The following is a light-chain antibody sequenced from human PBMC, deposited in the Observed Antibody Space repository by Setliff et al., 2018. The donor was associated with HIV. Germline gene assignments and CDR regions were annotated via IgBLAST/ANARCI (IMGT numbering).Light chain of an antibody. CDR3: SSYTSSTPLYV. Sequence: SVLTQPASVSGSPGQSITISCTGTSSDVGSYNYVSWYQQHPGKAPKLMIYDVSNRPSGVSTRFSGSKSVNTASLTISGLQAEDEAVYYCSSYTSSTPLYVFGTGTKVT. CDR2: DVS. CDR1: SSDVGSYNY. J-gene: IGLJ1*01. V-gene: IGLV2-14*03.